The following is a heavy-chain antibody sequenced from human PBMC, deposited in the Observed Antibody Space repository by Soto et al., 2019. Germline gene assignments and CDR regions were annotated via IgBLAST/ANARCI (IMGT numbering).Heavy chain of an antibody. CDR3: AFSLCSGRYSRVFIDF. V-gene: IGHV3-23*01. D-gene: IGHD1-26*01. CDR1: GFTFSSYA. Sequence: GGSLRLSCAASGFTFSSYAMSWVRQAPGKGQEWVSAISGSGGSTYYADSVKGRFTISRDNSKNTLYLQMNSLRAEDTAVYYCAFSLCSGRYSRVFIDFWGQGTLVTVSS. J-gene: IGHJ4*02. CDR2: ISGSGGST.